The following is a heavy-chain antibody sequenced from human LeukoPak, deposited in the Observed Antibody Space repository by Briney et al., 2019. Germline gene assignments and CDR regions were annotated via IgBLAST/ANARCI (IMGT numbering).Heavy chain of an antibody. Sequence: PGGSLRLSCAASGFTFRNYWMHWVRQAPGKGLVWVSRINSDGSTTSYADSVKGRFTISRDNAKNTLYLQMNSLRAEDTAVYYCATEAENYYYYYMDVWGKGTTVTVSS. CDR3: ATEAENYYYYYMDV. J-gene: IGHJ6*03. V-gene: IGHV3-74*01. CDR2: INSDGSTT. CDR1: GFTFRNYW.